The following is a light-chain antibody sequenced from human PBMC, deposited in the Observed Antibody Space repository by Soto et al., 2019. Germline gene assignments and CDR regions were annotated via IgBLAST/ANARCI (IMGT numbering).Light chain of an antibody. V-gene: IGKV3-20*01. CDR2: GAS. J-gene: IGKJ1*01. CDR1: QSVRNNY. CDR3: QQYGSSPRT. Sequence: EIVVTQSPGTLSLSPGERATLSCRASQSVRNNYLAWYQQRPGQAPRLLIYGASTRATGITDRFSGGGSGTDFTLTISRLEPEDFAVYYCQQYGSSPRTFGQGTKVDI.